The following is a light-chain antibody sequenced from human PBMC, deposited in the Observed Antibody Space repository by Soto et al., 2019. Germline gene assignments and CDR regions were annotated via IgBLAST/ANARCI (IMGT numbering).Light chain of an antibody. V-gene: IGLV1-47*02. CDR1: SSNIGRNY. CDR3: AAWEDSLRGYV. J-gene: IGLJ1*01. CDR2: GNT. Sequence: QSVLNQPPSASGTPGQRVTISCSGSSSNIGRNYIYWYQQLPGTAPKLLIYGNTQRPSGVPYRLSDSKSGTSVSLAISGLRSEDEADYYCAAWEDSLRGYVFGTGTTVTVL.